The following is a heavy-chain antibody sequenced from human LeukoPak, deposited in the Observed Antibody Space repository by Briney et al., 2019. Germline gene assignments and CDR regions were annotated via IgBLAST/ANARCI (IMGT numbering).Heavy chain of an antibody. V-gene: IGHV3-7*01. CDR3: ARLYSTGCYGGPDY. Sequence: GGSLRLSCAGSGFSFSSHWMSWVRQAPGKGLEWVANIKEDGSETFYVDSVKGRFTVSRDNAKNSLYLQMSSLRAEDTAVYYCARLYSTGCYGGPDYWGQGTLVAVSS. CDR2: IKEDGSET. D-gene: IGHD6-19*01. J-gene: IGHJ4*02. CDR1: GFSFSSHW.